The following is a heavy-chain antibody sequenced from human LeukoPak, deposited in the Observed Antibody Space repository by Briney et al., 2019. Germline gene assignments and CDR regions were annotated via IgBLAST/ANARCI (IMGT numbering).Heavy chain of an antibody. CDR1: EFTFNSYW. Sequence: GGSLRLSCAASEFTFNSYWMSWVRQAPGKGLEWVANIKKDGSEKNYVDSVKGRFTISRDNAKNSLYLQMHTLRAEDTAVYYCARGPTNNDCSGGSCHEGGWFDPWGQGTLVAVSS. CDR2: IKKDGSEK. V-gene: IGHV3-7*01. D-gene: IGHD2-15*01. J-gene: IGHJ5*02. CDR3: ARGPTNNDCSGGSCHEGGWFDP.